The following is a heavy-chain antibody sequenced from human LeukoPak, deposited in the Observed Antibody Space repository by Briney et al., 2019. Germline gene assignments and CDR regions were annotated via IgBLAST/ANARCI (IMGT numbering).Heavy chain of an antibody. J-gene: IGHJ4*02. Sequence: PGGSLRLSCAASGFTFNVYSMNWVRQAPGKGLEWVSFISSSLDSSMYYADSVKGRFTISRDNAKNSLYLQMNSLRAEDTAVYYCAATSSGWYFDYWGQGTLVTVSS. V-gene: IGHV3-48*01. CDR3: AATSSGWYFDY. D-gene: IGHD6-19*01. CDR2: ISSSLDSSM. CDR1: GFTFNVYS.